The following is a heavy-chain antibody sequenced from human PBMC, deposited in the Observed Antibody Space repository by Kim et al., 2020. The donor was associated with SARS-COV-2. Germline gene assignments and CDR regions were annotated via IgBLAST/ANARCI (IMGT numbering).Heavy chain of an antibody. J-gene: IGHJ4*02. CDR2: INAGNGNT. D-gene: IGHD1-1*01. CDR1: GYTFTSYA. Sequence: ASVKVSCKASGYTFTSYAMHWVRQAPGQRLEWMGWINAGNGNTKYSQKFQGRVTITRDTSASTAYMELSSLRSEDTAVYYCARDQPWKDWRSRDGYNNWGQGTLVTVSS. V-gene: IGHV1-3*01. CDR3: ARDQPWKDWRSRDGYNN.